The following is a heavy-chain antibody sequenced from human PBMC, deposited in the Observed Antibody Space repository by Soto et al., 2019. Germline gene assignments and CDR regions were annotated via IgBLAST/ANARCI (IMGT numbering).Heavy chain of an antibody. J-gene: IGHJ4*02. CDR3: ARDQVCSGGSCYFNFDY. D-gene: IGHD2-15*01. CDR1: GFTFSIYT. CDR2: VSSSSSYI. Sequence: EVQLVESGGGLVKPGGSLRLSCAASGFTFSIYTVHWVRQAPGTGLEWVSSVSSSSSYIYYADSVKGRFTISRDNAKNSLYLQMSSLRAEDTAVYYCARDQVCSGGSCYFNFDYWGQGTLVTVSS. V-gene: IGHV3-21*01.